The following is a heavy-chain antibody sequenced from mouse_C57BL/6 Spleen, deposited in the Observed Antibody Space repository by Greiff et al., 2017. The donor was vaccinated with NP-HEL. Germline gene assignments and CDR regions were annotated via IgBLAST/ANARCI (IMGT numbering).Heavy chain of an antibody. CDR3: ARHEGYGNYRWYFDV. J-gene: IGHJ1*03. CDR2: FYPGSGSI. V-gene: IGHV1-62-2*01. D-gene: IGHD2-10*02. CDR1: GYTFTEYT. Sequence: QVHVKQSGAELVKPGASVKLSCKASGYTFTEYTIHWVKQRSGQGLEWIGWFYPGSGSIKYNEKFKDKATLTADKSSSTVYMELSRLTSEDSAVYFCARHEGYGNYRWYFDVWGTGTTVTVSS.